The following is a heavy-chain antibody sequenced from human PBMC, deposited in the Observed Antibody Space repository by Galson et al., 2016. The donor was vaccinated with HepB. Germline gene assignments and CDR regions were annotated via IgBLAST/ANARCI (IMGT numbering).Heavy chain of an antibody. CDR3: AKSGFCTSSTCYRFYYYSGMDV. Sequence: SLRLSCAVSGFTVSNNYMSWVRQAPGKGLEWVSLIYSGGSTKYADSVKGRFTISRDNSKNTLYLQMHSLRAEDTALYYCAKSGFCTSSTCYRFYYYSGMDVWGQGTTVTVSS. V-gene: IGHV3-53*01. D-gene: IGHD2-2*01. CDR1: GFTVSNNY. J-gene: IGHJ6*02. CDR2: IYSGGST.